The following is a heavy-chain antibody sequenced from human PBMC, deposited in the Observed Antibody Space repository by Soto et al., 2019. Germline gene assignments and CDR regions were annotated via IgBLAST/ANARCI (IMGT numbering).Heavy chain of an antibody. CDR3: TTVYYDSSGYPQTLDI. D-gene: IGHD3-22*01. V-gene: IGHV3-48*01. CDR1: GFTFRNYG. J-gene: IGHJ3*02. Sequence: GGSLRLSCAASGFTFRNYGMNWVRQAPGKGLEWVSYIGIGSSTKYYADSVKGRFTISRDNAKNSLYLQMNSLRAEDTAVYYCTTVYYDSSGYPQTLDIWGQGTMVTVSS. CDR2: IGIGSSTK.